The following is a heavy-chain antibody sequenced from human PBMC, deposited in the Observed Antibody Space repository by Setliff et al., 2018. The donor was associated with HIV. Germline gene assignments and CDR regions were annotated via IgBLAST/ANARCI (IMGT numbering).Heavy chain of an antibody. Sequence: SETLSLTCTVSGGSISSNNYFWGWIRQPPEKGLEWIGSIYYSGSTNYNPSLKSRVTISVDTSKNQFSLKLSSVTAADTAVYYCARGTAYYNFWSGYSQDYYYYMDVWGKGTTVTVSS. CDR2: IYYSGST. J-gene: IGHJ6*03. CDR1: GGSISSNNYF. V-gene: IGHV4-39*07. CDR3: ARGTAYYNFWSGYSQDYYYYMDV. D-gene: IGHD3-3*01.